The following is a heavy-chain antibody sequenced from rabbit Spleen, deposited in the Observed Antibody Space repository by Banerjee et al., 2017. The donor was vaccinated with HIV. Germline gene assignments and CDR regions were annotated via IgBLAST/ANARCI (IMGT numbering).Heavy chain of an antibody. Sequence: EQLEESGGGLVKPEGTLTLTCKASGFSFSSDYYACWVRQAPGKGLEWIACIDTYGTTWVANWVNGRHIISKTSSTTVTLEMTSLTAADTATYFCARDTGSSFSSYGMDLWGPGTLVTVS. CDR2: IDTYGTT. CDR1: GFSFSSDYY. V-gene: IGHV1S45*01. CDR3: ARDTGSSFSSYGMDL. J-gene: IGHJ6*01. D-gene: IGHD8-1*01.